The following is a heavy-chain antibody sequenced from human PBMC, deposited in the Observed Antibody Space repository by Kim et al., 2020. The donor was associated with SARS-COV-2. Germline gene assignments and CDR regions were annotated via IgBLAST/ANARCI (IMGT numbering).Heavy chain of an antibody. CDR1: GFTFSTNN. J-gene: IGHJ4*02. CDR3: ARARWTPNYYFDY. CDR2: ISSTSDYI. D-gene: IGHD2-15*01. Sequence: GGSLRLSCAASGFTFSTNNINWVRQAPGKGLEWVSSISSTSDYIYYADSVKGRFTVSRDNANNSLYLQMNSLRAEDTAVYYCARARWTPNYYFDYWGQGTLVTVSS. V-gene: IGHV3-21*01.